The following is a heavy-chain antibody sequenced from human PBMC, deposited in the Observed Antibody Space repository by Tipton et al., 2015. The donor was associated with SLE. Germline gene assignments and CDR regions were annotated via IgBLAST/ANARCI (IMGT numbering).Heavy chain of an antibody. V-gene: IGHV3-48*03. CDR2: ISSSGSTI. D-gene: IGHD6-13*01. Sequence: SLRLSCAASGFTFSSYAMNWVRQAPGKGLEWVSYISSSGSTIYYADSVKGRFTISGDNAKNSLYLQMNSLRAEDTAVYYCASRLGIAAPWGQGTLVAVSS. CDR1: GFTFSSYA. J-gene: IGHJ4*02. CDR3: ASRLGIAAP.